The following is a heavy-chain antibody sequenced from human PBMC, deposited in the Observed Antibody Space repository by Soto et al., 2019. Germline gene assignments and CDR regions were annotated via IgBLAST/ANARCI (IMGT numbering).Heavy chain of an antibody. Sequence: EVQLVESGGGLVQPRGSLRLSCAASGLTFSDRYMDWVRQAPGKGLEWVGRIRKKTNSYTTEYAASVKGRFIISRDDSTNSLYLQMSSLKTEDTAVYYCTTVTTVDYYFDYWGQGTLVTVSS. CDR3: TTVTTVDYYFDY. J-gene: IGHJ4*02. CDR2: IRKKTNSYTT. CDR1: GLTFSDRY. V-gene: IGHV3-72*01. D-gene: IGHD4-17*01.